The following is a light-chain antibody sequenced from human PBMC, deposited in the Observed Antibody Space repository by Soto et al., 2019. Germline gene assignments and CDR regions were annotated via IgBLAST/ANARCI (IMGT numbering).Light chain of an antibody. Sequence: QSALTQPASVSGSPGQSITISCTGTSSDVGGYNYVSWYQQHPGKAPKLMIYDVSNRPSGVSNRFSGSKSGNTASLTISGPQGEEEADYYCRPYTSRSPPVVFGGGTKLTVL. CDR1: SSDVGGYNY. V-gene: IGLV2-14*01. CDR2: DVS. J-gene: IGLJ2*01. CDR3: RPYTSRSPPVV.